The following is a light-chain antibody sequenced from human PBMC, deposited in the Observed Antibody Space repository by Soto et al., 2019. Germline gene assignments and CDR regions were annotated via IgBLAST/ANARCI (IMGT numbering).Light chain of an antibody. Sequence: DIQMTQSPSTLSGSVGDRVTITCRASQTIRSWLAWYQQKPGKAPKLLINKASTLKSGVPSRFSGSGSGTEFTLTISSLQPDDFATYYCQHYNSYSEAFGQGTKVELK. J-gene: IGKJ1*01. CDR2: KAS. CDR3: QHYNSYSEA. CDR1: QTIRSW. V-gene: IGKV1-5*03.